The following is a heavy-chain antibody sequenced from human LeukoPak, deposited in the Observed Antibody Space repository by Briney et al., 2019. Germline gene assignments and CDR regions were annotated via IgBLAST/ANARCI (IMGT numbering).Heavy chain of an antibody. CDR1: GFTFSSYG. CDR2: IWYDGSNK. V-gene: IGHV3-33*06. D-gene: IGHD6-13*01. CDR3: AKDLGSSWPDSSEYYFDY. Sequence: GGSLRLSXAASGFTFSSYGMHWVRQPPGKGLEWLAVIWYDGSNKYYADSVKGRFTISRDNSKNTLYLQMNSLRAEDTAVYYCAKDLGSSWPDSSEYYFDYWGQGTLVTVSS. J-gene: IGHJ4*02.